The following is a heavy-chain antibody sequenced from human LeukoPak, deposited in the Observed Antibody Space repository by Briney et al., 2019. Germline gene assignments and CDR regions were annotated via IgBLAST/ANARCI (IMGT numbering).Heavy chain of an antibody. CDR1: GITFSSYG. V-gene: IGHV3-33*01. Sequence: GRSLRLSCAASGITFSSYGMHWVRQAPGQGLEWVAVIWFDGSNKYYADSVKGRFTISRDNSKNTLYLQMNSLSAEVTAVYYCARGKEQQLYAFDIWGQGTMVTVSS. D-gene: IGHD6-13*01. CDR2: IWFDGSNK. CDR3: ARGKEQQLYAFDI. J-gene: IGHJ3*02.